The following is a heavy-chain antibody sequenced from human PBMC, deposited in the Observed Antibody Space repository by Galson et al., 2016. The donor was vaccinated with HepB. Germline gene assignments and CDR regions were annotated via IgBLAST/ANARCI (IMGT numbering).Heavy chain of an antibody. Sequence: SLRLSCAASGFTFDDYAMHWVRQPPGKGLEWVSGISWNSGNIDYADSVKGRFSISRDNAKNSLDLQMNSLKAEDTALYFCAASGGWEPGNDAFDIWGQGTMVTVSS. CDR3: AASGGWEPGNDAFDI. CDR1: GFTFDDYA. V-gene: IGHV3-9*01. CDR2: ISWNSGNI. D-gene: IGHD1-26*01. J-gene: IGHJ3*02.